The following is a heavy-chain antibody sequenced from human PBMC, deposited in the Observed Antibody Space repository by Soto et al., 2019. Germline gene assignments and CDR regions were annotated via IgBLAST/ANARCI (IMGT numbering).Heavy chain of an antibody. CDR3: ARKGWRDAFDI. V-gene: IGHV3-74*01. CDR1: GFTFSSYG. J-gene: IGHJ3*02. CDR2: SNSDGSTT. Sequence: EVQLVESGGGLVQPGGSMRLSCAASGFTFSSYGMHWVRQAPGKGLVWVSRSNSDGSTTTYADSVRGRFTISRDNAKNTLYLQMSSLRAEDAAVYYCARKGWRDAFDIWGQGTMVTVSS. D-gene: IGHD2-15*01.